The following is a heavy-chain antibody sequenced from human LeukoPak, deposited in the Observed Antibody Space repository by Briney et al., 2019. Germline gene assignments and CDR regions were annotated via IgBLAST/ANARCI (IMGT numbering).Heavy chain of an antibody. V-gene: IGHV3-23*01. CDR1: GFTFSSYA. J-gene: IGHJ5*01. CDR2: ISSSGGRT. Sequence: PGGSLRLSCAASGFTFSSYAMNWVRQAPGKGPEWVSAISSSGGRTFYAASVEGRFAVSRDNSKSTLYLQMSSLRAEDTAVYSCAKVLSQGYPNSWTNWFDSWGQGALVTVSS. CDR3: AKVLSQGYPNSWTNWFDS. D-gene: IGHD6-13*01.